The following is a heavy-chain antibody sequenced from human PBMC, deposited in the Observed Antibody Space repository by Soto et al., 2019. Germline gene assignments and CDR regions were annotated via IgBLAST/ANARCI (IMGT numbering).Heavy chain of an antibody. CDR2: ISAHNGDT. CDR1: GYSFATYG. Sequence: ASVKVSCKASGYSFATYGLSWVRQAPGQGLECVGWISAHNGDTHYSQKFQGRVTLTTDTSTNTGYMELRSLTSDDTAVYFCATEPIYYNDGSGYYPLGHWGQGTLVTVSSDVWGQGTTVTVSS. CDR3: ATEPIYYNDGSGYYPLGHWGQGTLVTVSSDV. D-gene: IGHD3-22*01. J-gene: IGHJ6*02. V-gene: IGHV1-18*04.